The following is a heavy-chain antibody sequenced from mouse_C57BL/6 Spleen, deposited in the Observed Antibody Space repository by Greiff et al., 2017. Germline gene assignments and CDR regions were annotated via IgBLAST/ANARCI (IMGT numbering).Heavy chain of an antibody. CDR1: GFTFSDYG. J-gene: IGHJ2*01. V-gene: IGHV5-17*01. Sequence: EVQVVESGGGLVKPGGSLKLSCAASGFTFSDYGMHWVRQAPEKGLEWVAYISSGSSTIYYADTVKGRFTISRDNAKNTLFLQMTSLRSEDTAMYYCAGGNYEAFGYGGQGTTLTVSS. D-gene: IGHD2-1*01. CDR2: ISSGSSTI. CDR3: AGGNYEAFGY.